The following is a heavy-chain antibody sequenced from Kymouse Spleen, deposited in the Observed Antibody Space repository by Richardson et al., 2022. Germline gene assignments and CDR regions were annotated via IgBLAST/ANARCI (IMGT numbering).Heavy chain of an antibody. CDR1: GFTFSSYG. J-gene: IGHJ6*02. CDR3: ARDTPGITGTSYYYYYGMDV. Sequence: QVQLVESGGGVVQPGRSLRLSCAASGFTFSSYGMHWVRQAPGKGLEWVAVIWYDGSNKYYADSVKGRFTISRDNSKNTLYLQMNSLRAEDTAVYYCARDTPGITGTSYYYYYGMDVWGQGTTVTVSS. D-gene: IGHD1-7*01. V-gene: IGHV3-33*01. CDR2: IWYDGSNK.